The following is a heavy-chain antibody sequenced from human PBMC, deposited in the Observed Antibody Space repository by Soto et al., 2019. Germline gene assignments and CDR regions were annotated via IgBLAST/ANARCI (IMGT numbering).Heavy chain of an antibody. CDR2: IIPIFGTA. V-gene: IGHV1-69*13. CDR1: GGTFSSYT. CDR3: ARERPGIAAALDP. D-gene: IGHD6-13*01. Sequence: GASVKVSCKASGGTFSSYTISWVRQAPGQGLEWMGGIIPIFGTANYAQKFQGRVTITAAESTSTAFIELSSLRSDYTAVYYCARERPGIAAALDPWGQGTLVTVSS. J-gene: IGHJ5*02.